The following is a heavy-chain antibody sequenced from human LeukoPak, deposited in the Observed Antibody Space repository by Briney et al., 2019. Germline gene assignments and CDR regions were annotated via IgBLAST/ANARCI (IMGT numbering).Heavy chain of an antibody. V-gene: IGHV3-30*03. D-gene: IGHD6-13*01. Sequence: PGRSLRLSCAASGFTFSSYGMHWVRQAPGKGLEWVAVISYDGSNKYYADSVKGRFTISRDNSKNTLYLQMNSLRAEDTAVYYCATMTAADYYFDYWGQGTLVTVSS. CDR1: GFTFSSYG. CDR2: ISYDGSNK. J-gene: IGHJ4*02. CDR3: ATMTAADYYFDY.